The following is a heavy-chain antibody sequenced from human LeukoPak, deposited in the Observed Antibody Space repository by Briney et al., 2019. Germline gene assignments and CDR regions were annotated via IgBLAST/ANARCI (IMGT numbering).Heavy chain of an antibody. CDR2: IWYDGSNK. V-gene: IGHV3-33*06. CDR3: AKDPYYYDSSGYSDY. Sequence: GGSLRLSCAASGFTFSNYGMHWVRQAPGKGLEWVAVIWYDGSNKYYADSVKGRFTISRDNSKNTLYLQMNSLRAEDTAVYYCAKDPYYYDSSGYSDYWGQGTLVTVSS. D-gene: IGHD3-22*01. J-gene: IGHJ4*02. CDR1: GFTFSNYG.